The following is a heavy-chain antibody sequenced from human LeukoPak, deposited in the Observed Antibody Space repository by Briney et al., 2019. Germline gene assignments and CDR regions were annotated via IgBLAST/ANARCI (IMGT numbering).Heavy chain of an antibody. D-gene: IGHD3-10*01. J-gene: IGHJ4*02. CDR3: ARADMVRGVPFDY. Sequence: GASVKVSCKASGYTFTGYYMHWVRQAPGQGLEWMGWINPNSGGTNYAQKFQGWVTMTRDTSTSTAYMELSRLRSDDTAVYYCARADMVRGVPFDYWGQGTLVTVSS. CDR1: GYTFTGYY. V-gene: IGHV1-2*04. CDR2: INPNSGGT.